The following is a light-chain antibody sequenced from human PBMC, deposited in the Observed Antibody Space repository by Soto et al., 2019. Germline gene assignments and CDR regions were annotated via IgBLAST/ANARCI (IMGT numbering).Light chain of an antibody. CDR1: SSDVGGYNY. CDR2: DVS. V-gene: IGLV2-14*01. CDR3: SSYTSSSIDHV. Sequence: QSALTQPASVSGSPGQSITISCTGTSSDVGGYNYVSWYQQHPGKAPKLMIYDVSNRPSGVSNRFSGSKSGNTASLTISGLQAEDEADYYSSSYTSSSIDHVFGTGTKLTVL. J-gene: IGLJ1*01.